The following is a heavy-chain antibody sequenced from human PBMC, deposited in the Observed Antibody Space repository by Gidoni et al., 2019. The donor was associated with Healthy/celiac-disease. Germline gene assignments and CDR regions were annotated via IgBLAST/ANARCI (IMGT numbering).Heavy chain of an antibody. CDR3: ARIVTTHSYYDSSGYVGGAFDI. CDR2: IDWDDDK. D-gene: IGHD3-22*01. V-gene: IGHV2-70*01. Sequence: QVTLRESGPALVKPTQTLTLTCTFSGFSLSTSGMCVSWIRQPPGKALEWLALIDWDDDKYYSTSLKTRLTISKDTSKNQVVLTMTNMDPVDTATYYCARIVTTHSYYDSSGYVGGAFDIWGQGTMVTVSS. J-gene: IGHJ3*02. CDR1: GFSLSTSGMC.